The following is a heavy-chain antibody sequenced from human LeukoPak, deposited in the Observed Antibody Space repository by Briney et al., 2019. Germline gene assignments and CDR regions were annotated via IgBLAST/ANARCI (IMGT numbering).Heavy chain of an antibody. Sequence: SETLSLTCTVSGGSISSYYWSWIRQPPGKGLEWIGEINHSGSTNYNPSLKSRVTISVDTSKNQFSLKLSSVTAADTAVYYCARRIVVVTQPFDYWGQGTLVTVSS. V-gene: IGHV4-34*01. CDR3: ARRIVVVTQPFDY. CDR1: GGSISSYY. J-gene: IGHJ4*02. CDR2: INHSGST. D-gene: IGHD3-22*01.